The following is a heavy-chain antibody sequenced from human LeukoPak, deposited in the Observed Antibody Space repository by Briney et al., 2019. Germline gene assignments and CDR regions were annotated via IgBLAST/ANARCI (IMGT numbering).Heavy chain of an antibody. CDR3: ARDSGSYYFDY. D-gene: IGHD1-26*01. Sequence: GGSLRLSCAASGFTFSSYWMHWVRQAPGKGLVWVSRINSDGSSTSYADSVKGRFTITRDNAKNTLYLQMNSLRAEDTAVYYCARDSGSYYFDYWGQGTLVTVSS. CDR2: INSDGSST. V-gene: IGHV3-74*01. CDR1: GFTFSSYW. J-gene: IGHJ4*02.